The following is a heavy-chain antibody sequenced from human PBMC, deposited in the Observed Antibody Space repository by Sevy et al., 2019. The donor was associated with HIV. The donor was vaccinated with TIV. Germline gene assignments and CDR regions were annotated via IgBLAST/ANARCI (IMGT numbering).Heavy chain of an antibody. Sequence: ASVKVSCKASGYTFTSYDINWVRQATGQGLEWMGWMNPNSGNTGYAQKFQGRVTMTRNTSISTAYMELSSLRSKDTAVYYCARGLDIAARPIGWFDAWGQGTMVTVSS. V-gene: IGHV1-8*01. CDR2: MNPNSGNT. J-gene: IGHJ5*02. D-gene: IGHD6-6*01. CDR3: ARGLDIAARPIGWFDA. CDR1: GYTFTSYD.